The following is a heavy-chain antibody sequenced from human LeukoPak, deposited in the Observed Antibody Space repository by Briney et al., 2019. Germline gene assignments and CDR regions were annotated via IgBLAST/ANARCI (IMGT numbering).Heavy chain of an antibody. CDR2: IYYSDST. D-gene: IGHD6-13*01. Sequence: SETLSLTCTVSGGSISSYYWSWIRQPPGKGLEWIGYIYYSDSTNYNPSLKSRLTISVDTSKNQFSLKLTSVTAADTAVYYCARGAPGVFDIWGQGTLVTVSS. J-gene: IGHJ3*02. CDR3: ARGAPGVFDI. V-gene: IGHV4-59*01. CDR1: GGSISSYY.